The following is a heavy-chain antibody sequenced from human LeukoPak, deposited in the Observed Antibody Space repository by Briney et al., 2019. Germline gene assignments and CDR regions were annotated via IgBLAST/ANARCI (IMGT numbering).Heavy chain of an antibody. CDR1: GGSISSGGYY. CDR3: ARGTRYCSGGSCYLFHFDY. J-gene: IGHJ4*02. CDR2: IYDSGST. Sequence: PSQTLCLTCTVSGGSISSGGYYWSWIRPQPGKGLEWVGYIYDSGSTYYNPSLKSRVTISVDKSKNQFSLKLSSVTAADTAVYYCARGTRYCSGGSCYLFHFDYWGQGTLVTVSS. D-gene: IGHD2-15*01. V-gene: IGHV4-31*03.